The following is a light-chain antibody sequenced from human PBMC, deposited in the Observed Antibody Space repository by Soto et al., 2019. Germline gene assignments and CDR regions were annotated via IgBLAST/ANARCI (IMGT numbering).Light chain of an antibody. CDR3: QQYNKWRT. CDR2: GAS. J-gene: IGKJ1*01. Sequence: EIVMTQSPATLSASPGERATLSCRASQSVSTNLAWYQQKPGQAPRLLIYGASTRATGIPAWISGSGSGTDFTLTITSLQSEDFAVYYCQQYNKWRTFGQGTKVEIK. CDR1: QSVSTN. V-gene: IGKV3-15*01.